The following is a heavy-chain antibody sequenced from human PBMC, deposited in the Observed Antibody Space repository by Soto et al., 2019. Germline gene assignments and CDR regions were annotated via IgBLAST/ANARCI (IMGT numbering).Heavy chain of an antibody. CDR2: INHSGST. D-gene: IGHD3-10*01. CDR1: GGSFSGYY. V-gene: IGHV4-34*01. CDR3: ARGPTMVRGVIRDFQH. Sequence: QVQLQQWGAGLLKPSETLSLTCAVYGGSFSGYYWSWIRQPPGKGLEWIGEINHSGSTNYNPSLKSRVTISVDTSKNQFSLKLSSVTAADTAVYYCARGPTMVRGVIRDFQHWGQGTLVTVSS. J-gene: IGHJ1*01.